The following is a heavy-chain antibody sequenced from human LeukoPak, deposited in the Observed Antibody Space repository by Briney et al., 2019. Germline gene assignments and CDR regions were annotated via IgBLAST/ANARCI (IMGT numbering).Heavy chain of an antibody. CDR1: GGTFSSYT. D-gene: IGHD5-18*01. Sequence: ASVKVSSKASGGTFSSYTISWVRHAPGQGLEWMGGIIPIFGTANYAQKFQGGVTITADKSTSTAYMQLSRLRSEDTAVYYCARVISGTAKNAFDISGQGTMVTVSS. CDR3: ARVISGTAKNAFDI. CDR2: IIPIFGTA. V-gene: IGHV1-69*06. J-gene: IGHJ3*02.